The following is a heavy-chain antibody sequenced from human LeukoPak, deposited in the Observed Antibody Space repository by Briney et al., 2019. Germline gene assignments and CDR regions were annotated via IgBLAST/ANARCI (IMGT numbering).Heavy chain of an antibody. V-gene: IGHV3-9*01. Sequence: PGGSLRLSCAASGFTFDDYAMHWVRQAPGKGLEWVSGISWNSGSIGYADSVKGRFTISRDNAKNSLYLQMNSLRAEDTALYYCAKDGYGSGSWGLFSSGWFDPWGQGTLVTVSS. CDR3: AKDGYGSGSWGLFSSGWFDP. CDR1: GFTFDDYA. D-gene: IGHD3-10*01. J-gene: IGHJ5*02. CDR2: ISWNSGSI.